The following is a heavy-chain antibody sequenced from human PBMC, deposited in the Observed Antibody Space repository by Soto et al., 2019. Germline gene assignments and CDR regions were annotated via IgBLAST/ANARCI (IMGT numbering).Heavy chain of an antibody. CDR1: GGSISSGGYY. Sequence: SETLSLTCTVSGGSISSGGYYWSWIRQHPGKGLEWIGYIYYSGSTYYNPSLKSRVTISVDTSKNQFSLKLSSVTAADTAVYYCARLAWSRDYYDSSGYPDYWGQGTLVTVSS. J-gene: IGHJ4*02. V-gene: IGHV4-31*03. D-gene: IGHD3-22*01. CDR3: ARLAWSRDYYDSSGYPDY. CDR2: IYYSGST.